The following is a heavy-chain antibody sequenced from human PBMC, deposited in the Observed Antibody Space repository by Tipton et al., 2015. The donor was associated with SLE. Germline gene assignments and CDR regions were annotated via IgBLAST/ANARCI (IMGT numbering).Heavy chain of an antibody. Sequence: QLVQSGAEVKKPGASVKVSCKASGYTFISFGIGWVRQAPGQGLEWMGWISTYNGNTNYAQKFQGRVNMTTDTSTSTAYMEIRSLRSDDAAVYYCARVWGQSDYFDYWGQGTLVTVSS. D-gene: IGHD3-16*01. CDR2: ISTYNGNT. V-gene: IGHV1-18*01. CDR1: GYTFISFG. J-gene: IGHJ4*02. CDR3: ARVWGQSDYFDY.